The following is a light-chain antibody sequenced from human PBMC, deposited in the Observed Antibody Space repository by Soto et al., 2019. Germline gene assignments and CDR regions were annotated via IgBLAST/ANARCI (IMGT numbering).Light chain of an antibody. J-gene: IGLJ2*01. CDR1: SSDVGSYNL. Sequence: QSVLTQPASVSESPGQSITISCTGTSSDVGSYNLVSWYQQHPGKAPKLMIYEGSKRPSGVSNRFSGSKSGNTASLTISGLQAEDEADYYCCSYAGSSIHVVFGGGTKLTVL. CDR3: CSYAGSSIHVV. CDR2: EGS. V-gene: IGLV2-23*01.